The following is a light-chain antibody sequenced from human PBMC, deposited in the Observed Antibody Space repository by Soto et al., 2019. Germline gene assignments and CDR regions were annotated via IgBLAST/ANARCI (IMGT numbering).Light chain of an antibody. CDR1: QSISSY. Sequence: EIVLTQSPATLSLSPGERATLSCRTSQSISSYLVWYQQKPGQPPRVLIYDASNRATGIPVRFSGSGSGTDVTLTISSLAPEDFAVYYCLQRSNWPLTFGPGTKIDIK. CDR3: LQRSNWPLT. J-gene: IGKJ3*01. V-gene: IGKV3-11*01. CDR2: DAS.